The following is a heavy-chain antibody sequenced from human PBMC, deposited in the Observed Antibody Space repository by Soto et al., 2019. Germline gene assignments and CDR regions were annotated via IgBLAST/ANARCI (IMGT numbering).Heavy chain of an antibody. D-gene: IGHD5-18*01. CDR3: ARDRSEIQLWGNYYYYGMDV. CDR1: GGSISSGDYY. V-gene: IGHV4-30-4*01. CDR2: IYYSGST. J-gene: IGHJ6*02. Sequence: PSETLSLTCTVSGGSISSGDYYWSWIRQPPGKGLEWIGYIYYSGSTYYNPSLKSRVTISVDTSKNQFSLKLSSVTAADTAVYYCARDRSEIQLWGNYYYYGMDVWGQGTTVTVSS.